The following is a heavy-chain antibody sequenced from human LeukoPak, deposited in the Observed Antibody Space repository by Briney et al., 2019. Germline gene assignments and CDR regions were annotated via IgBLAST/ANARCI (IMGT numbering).Heavy chain of an antibody. CDR1: GFTFSNSW. J-gene: IGHJ4*02. D-gene: IGHD1-14*01. CDR3: ARDQSQAGPTTVDY. Sequence: PGGSLRLSCVASGFTFSNSWMHWVRQAPGKGLLWVSRINIDGTNTKYADSVKGRFTISRDNAKNTLYLQMNTLRAKDTAVYYCARDQSQAGPTTVDYWGQGTLVTISS. CDR2: INIDGTNT. V-gene: IGHV3-74*03.